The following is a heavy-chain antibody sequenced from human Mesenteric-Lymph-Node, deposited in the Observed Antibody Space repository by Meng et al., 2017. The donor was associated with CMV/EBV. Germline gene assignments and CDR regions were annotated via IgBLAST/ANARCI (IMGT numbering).Heavy chain of an antibody. CDR3: TTEWGYDY. J-gene: IGHJ4*02. V-gene: IGHV3-15*04. D-gene: IGHD3-16*01. Sequence: GESLKISCTASGFTFGDYAMNWVRQAPGKGLEWVGRIESKTDGGTTDYAAPVKGRFTISRDDSKNTLYLQMNSLKNEDTAVYYCTTEWGYDYWGQGTQVTVSS. CDR2: IESKTDGGTT. CDR1: GFTFGDYA.